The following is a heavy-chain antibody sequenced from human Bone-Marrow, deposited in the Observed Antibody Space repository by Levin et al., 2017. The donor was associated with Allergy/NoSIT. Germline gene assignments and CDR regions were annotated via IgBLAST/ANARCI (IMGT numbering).Heavy chain of an antibody. J-gene: IGHJ6*02. CDR3: ARDLLRCSSTSCHGVYYYYGMDV. CDR1: GFTFSSYG. CDR2: IWYDGSNK. V-gene: IGHV3-33*01. D-gene: IGHD2-2*01. Sequence: GESLKISCAASGFTFSSYGMHWVRQAPGKGLEWVAVIWYDGSNKYYADSVKGRFTISRDNSKNTLYLQMNSLRAEDTAVYYCARDLLRCSSTSCHGVYYYYGMDVWGQGTTVTVSS.